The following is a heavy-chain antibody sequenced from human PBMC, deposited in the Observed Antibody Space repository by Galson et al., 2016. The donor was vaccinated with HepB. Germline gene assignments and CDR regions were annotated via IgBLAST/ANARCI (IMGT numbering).Heavy chain of an antibody. CDR2: ISYDETNK. D-gene: IGHD2-21*02. CDR3: VRDSLVTDVFDF. J-gene: IGHJ4*02. CDR1: GFAFSSHA. V-gene: IGHV3-30-3*01. Sequence: SLRLSCAASGFAFSSHAMHWVRQAPGKGLEWVALISYDETNKYHADSVEGRFSISRDNSKNTLYLQMNSLRADDTAVYYCVRDSLVTDVFDFWGQGALVTVSS.